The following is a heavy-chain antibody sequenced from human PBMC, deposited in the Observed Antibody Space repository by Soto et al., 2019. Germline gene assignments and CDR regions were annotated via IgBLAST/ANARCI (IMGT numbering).Heavy chain of an antibody. CDR1: GYTFTSYG. Sequence: QVQLVQSGAEVKKPGASVKVSCKASGYTFTSYGISWVRQAPGQGLEWMGWISAYNGNTNYAQKNQGRVTITPDPATSKAYMELGNLISDDTAVYYCARACSYCNYAPGNCFDPRGQGTLVTGSS. CDR2: ISAYNGNT. V-gene: IGHV1-18*01. CDR3: ARACSYCNYAPGNCFDP. J-gene: IGHJ5*02. D-gene: IGHD4-4*01.